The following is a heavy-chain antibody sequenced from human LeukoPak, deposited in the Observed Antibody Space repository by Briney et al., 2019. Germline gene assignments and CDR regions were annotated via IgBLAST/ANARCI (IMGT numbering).Heavy chain of an antibody. CDR2: IHKNAIT. CDR1: GFTVSSNY. Sequence: GGSLRHACAASGFTVSSNYMTWVRQAPGKGLEWVSVIHKNAITYYADTVKGRFTISRDNSKNMLYLQMNSLRAEDTAVYYCARSLRVRGVPDYMDVWGKGTTVIISS. V-gene: IGHV3-53*01. J-gene: IGHJ6*03. CDR3: ARSLRVRGVPDYMDV. D-gene: IGHD3-10*02.